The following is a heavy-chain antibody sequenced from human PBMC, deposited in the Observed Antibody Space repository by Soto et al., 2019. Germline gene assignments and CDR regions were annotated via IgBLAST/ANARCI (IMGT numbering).Heavy chain of an antibody. D-gene: IGHD3-16*01. CDR2: IIPIFGTA. CDR3: ARDSLGMQYYYYGMDV. Sequence: GASVKVSCKASGGTFSSYAISWVRQAPGQGLEWMGGIIPIFGTANYAQKFQGRVTITADESTSTAYMELSSLRSEDTAVYYCARDSLGMQYYYYGMDVWGQGTTVTVSS. J-gene: IGHJ6*02. CDR1: GGTFSSYA. V-gene: IGHV1-69*13.